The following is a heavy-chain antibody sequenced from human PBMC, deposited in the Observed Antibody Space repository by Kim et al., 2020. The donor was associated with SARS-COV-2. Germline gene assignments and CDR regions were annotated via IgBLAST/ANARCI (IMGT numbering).Heavy chain of an antibody. CDR3: ASSRDIQLWLDY. V-gene: IGHV3-21*01. D-gene: IGHD5-18*01. Sequence: YYADSVKGRFTIARDNAKNSLYLQMNSLRAEDTAVYYCASSRDIQLWLDYCGQGTLVTVSS. J-gene: IGHJ4*02.